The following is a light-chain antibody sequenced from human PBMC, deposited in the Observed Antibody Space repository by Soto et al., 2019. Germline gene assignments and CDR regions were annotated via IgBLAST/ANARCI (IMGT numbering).Light chain of an antibody. Sequence: QAVVTQEPPFSVSPGETVTLTCGLTSGSVSMNNYPSWFQQTPGQPPRTLIHSTYTRPSGVPDRFSGSVLGNKAALTITGAQADDESNYYCALYVPSGISVFGGGTKLTVL. V-gene: IGLV8-61*01. CDR2: STY. CDR3: ALYVPSGISV. J-gene: IGLJ3*02. CDR1: SGSVSMNNY.